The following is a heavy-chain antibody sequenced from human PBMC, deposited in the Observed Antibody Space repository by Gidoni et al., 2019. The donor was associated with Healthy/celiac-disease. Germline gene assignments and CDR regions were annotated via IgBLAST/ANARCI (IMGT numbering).Heavy chain of an antibody. CDR3: ARAGKGYYGSGSYYMSY. J-gene: IGHJ4*02. V-gene: IGHV4-34*01. CDR1: GGSFSGYY. D-gene: IGHD3-10*01. CDR2: INHSGST. Sequence: QVQLQQWGAGLLKPSETLSLTCAVYGGSFSGYYWSWIRQPPGKGLEWIGEINHSGSTNYNPALKSRVTISVDTSKNQFSLKLSSVTAADTAVYYCARAGKGYYGSGSYYMSYWGQGTLVTVSS.